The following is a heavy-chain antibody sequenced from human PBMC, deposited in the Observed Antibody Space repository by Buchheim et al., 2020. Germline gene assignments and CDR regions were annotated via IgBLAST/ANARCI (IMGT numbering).Heavy chain of an antibody. Sequence: EVQLVESGGGLVQPGRSLRLSCTASGFTFGDYAMSWFRQAPGKGLEWVGFIRSKAYGGTTEYAASVKGRFTISRDDSKSIAYLQMNSLKTEDTAVYYCTRDRLVTMIVEGYYYGMDVWGQGTT. CDR1: GFTFGDYA. CDR2: IRSKAYGGTT. CDR3: TRDRLVTMIVEGYYYGMDV. V-gene: IGHV3-49*03. J-gene: IGHJ6*02. D-gene: IGHD3-22*01.